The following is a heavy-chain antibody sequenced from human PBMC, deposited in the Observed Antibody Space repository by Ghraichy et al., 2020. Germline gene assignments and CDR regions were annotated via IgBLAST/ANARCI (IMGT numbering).Heavy chain of an antibody. J-gene: IGHJ5*02. Sequence: GVLRLSCAASGFTFGSNAMSWVRQAPGKGLEWVSTISGSGGNRHYADSVKGRFTISRDNSKNTVDLHMNSLRADDTAVYYCTRDPGYCSTSTCYAEGGWFDPWGQGALVTVSS. CDR2: ISGSGGNR. CDR3: TRDPGYCSTSTCYAEGGWFDP. V-gene: IGHV3-23*01. CDR1: GFTFGSNA. D-gene: IGHD2-2*01.